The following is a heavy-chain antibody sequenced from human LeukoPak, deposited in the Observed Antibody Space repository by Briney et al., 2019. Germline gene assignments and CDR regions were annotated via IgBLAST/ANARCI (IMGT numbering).Heavy chain of an antibody. Sequence: GGSLILSCAASGFTFSTYRMSWVRQAPGKGLEWVANIKQDGSEKHYVDSVKGRFTISRDNAKSSLYLQMSSLRAEDTAVYYCTRVEETATTAAIIRKYSYYYYYMDVWGKGNTVTVSS. CDR2: IKQDGSEK. V-gene: IGHV3-7*01. D-gene: IGHD4-11*01. CDR1: GFTFSTYR. J-gene: IGHJ6*03. CDR3: TRVEETATTAAIIRKYSYYYYYMDV.